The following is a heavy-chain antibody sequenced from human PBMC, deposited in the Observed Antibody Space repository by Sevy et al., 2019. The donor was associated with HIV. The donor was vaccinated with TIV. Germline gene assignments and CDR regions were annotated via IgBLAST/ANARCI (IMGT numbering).Heavy chain of an antibody. Sequence: GGSLRLSCAATGFSLNDYYMTWIRQAPGKGLEWVSYISGDSGHTNYAESVKGRFTISRDNTKNFVYLQMDGLRVEDTATYYCARDGNSGYYFNYYYYGMDVWGQGTTVTVSS. CDR3: ARDGNSGYYFNYYYYGMDV. V-gene: IGHV3-11*06. CDR1: GFSLNDYY. D-gene: IGHD3-22*01. CDR2: ISGDSGHT. J-gene: IGHJ6*02.